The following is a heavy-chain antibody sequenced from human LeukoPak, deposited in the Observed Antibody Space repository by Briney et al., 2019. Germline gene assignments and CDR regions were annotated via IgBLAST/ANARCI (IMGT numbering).Heavy chain of an antibody. J-gene: IGHJ4*02. CDR3: AREITMFRGVTNDY. Sequence: ASVKVSCKASGYTFTGYYIHWVRQAPGQGLEWMGVINPSGGSTSYTQKFQGRVTMTRDTSTSTVYMELSSLRSEDTAVYYCAREITMFRGVTNDYWGQGTMVTVSS. CDR1: GYTFTGYY. D-gene: IGHD3-10*01. V-gene: IGHV1-46*01. CDR2: INPSGGST.